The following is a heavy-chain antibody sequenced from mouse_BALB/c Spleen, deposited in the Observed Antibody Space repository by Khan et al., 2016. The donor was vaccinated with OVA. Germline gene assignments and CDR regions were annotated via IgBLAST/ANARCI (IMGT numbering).Heavy chain of an antibody. Sequence: QIQLVQSGPELKKPGETVKISCKASGYTFTNYGMNWVKQAPGKGLKWMGWINTYTGEPTYTDDFKGRFAFSLETSASIAYLQINNLKNEDMATYFCARWASYWYFDVWGAGTSVTVSS. CDR1: GYTFTNYG. V-gene: IGHV9-1*02. CDR3: ARWASYWYFDV. J-gene: IGHJ1*01. CDR2: INTYTGEP.